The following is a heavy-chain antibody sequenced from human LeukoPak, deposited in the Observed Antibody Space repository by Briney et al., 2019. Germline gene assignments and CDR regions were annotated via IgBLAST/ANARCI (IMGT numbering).Heavy chain of an antibody. CDR3: AKVHLTYQFDSSGYGFQDY. CDR1: GFTFCIYA. CDR2: ISYDGSNK. J-gene: IGHJ4*02. V-gene: IGHV3-30*18. Sequence: GGSVRLSCAASGFTFCIYAVQWVGQAQGKGLEGGTVISYDGSNKFYADSVRGRFTISRDNSKNTVYLQMDSLRAEDTAVYYCAKVHLTYQFDSSGYGFQDYWGQGTLVTVSS. D-gene: IGHD3-22*01.